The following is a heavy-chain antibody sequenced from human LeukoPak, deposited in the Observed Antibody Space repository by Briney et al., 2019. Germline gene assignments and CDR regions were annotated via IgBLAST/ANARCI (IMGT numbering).Heavy chain of an antibody. J-gene: IGHJ4*02. CDR1: GGSISSYY. Sequence: SETLSLTCTVSGGSISSYYWSWIRQPPGKGLEWIGYIYYSGSTNYNPSLKSRVTISVDTSKNQFPLKLSSVTAADTAVYYCARDVGTALVTGDYWGQGTLVTVSS. V-gene: IGHV4-59*01. CDR3: ARDVGTALVTGDY. CDR2: IYYSGST. D-gene: IGHD5-18*01.